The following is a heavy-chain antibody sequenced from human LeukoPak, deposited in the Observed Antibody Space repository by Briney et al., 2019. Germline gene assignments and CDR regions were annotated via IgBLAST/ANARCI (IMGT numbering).Heavy chain of an antibody. Sequence: GRSLRLSCAASGFTFSSYGMHWVRQAPGKGLEWVAVISYDGSNKYYADPVKGRFTISRDNSKNTLYLQINSLRAEDTAVYYCAKDGYYDYVWGSFGSYYYYGMDVWGQGTTVTVSS. V-gene: IGHV3-30*18. CDR3: AKDGYYDYVWGSFGSYYYYGMDV. D-gene: IGHD3-16*01. CDR1: GFTFSSYG. CDR2: ISYDGSNK. J-gene: IGHJ6*02.